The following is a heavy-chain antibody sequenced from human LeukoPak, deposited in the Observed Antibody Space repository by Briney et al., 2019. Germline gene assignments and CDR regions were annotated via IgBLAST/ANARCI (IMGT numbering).Heavy chain of an antibody. V-gene: IGHV1-69*13. Sequence: SVKVSCKASGGTFSSYAISWVRQAPGQGLEWMGGIIPIFGTANYAQKFQGRVTITADESTSTAYMELSNLRSEDTAVYYCARWDSSGYEAFDIWGQGTMVTVSS. CDR3: ARWDSSGYEAFDI. D-gene: IGHD3-22*01. CDR2: IIPIFGTA. J-gene: IGHJ3*02. CDR1: GGTFSSYA.